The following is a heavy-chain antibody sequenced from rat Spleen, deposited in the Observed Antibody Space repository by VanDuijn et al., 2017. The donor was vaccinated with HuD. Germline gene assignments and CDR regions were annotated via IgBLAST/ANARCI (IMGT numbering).Heavy chain of an antibody. V-gene: IGHV5-22*01. Sequence: EVQLVESGGGLVQPGRSMKLSCAASGFTFSDYYMAWVRQAPKKGLEWVASISYEGSSTYYGDSVKGRFTISRDNGKSTLYLQRNGLRSEDTATYYCARQGAYYWGQGVMVTVSS. CDR3: ARQGAYY. CDR1: GFTFSDYY. J-gene: IGHJ2*01. CDR2: ISYEGSST.